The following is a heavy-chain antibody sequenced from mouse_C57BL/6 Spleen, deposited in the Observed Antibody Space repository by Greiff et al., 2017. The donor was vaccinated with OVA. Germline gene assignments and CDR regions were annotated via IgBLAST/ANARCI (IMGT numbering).Heavy chain of an antibody. D-gene: IGHD1-1*01. CDR3: ARDTGLLDY. J-gene: IGHJ2*01. CDR2: ISYDGSN. CDR1: GYSITSGYY. Sequence: VQLKQSGPGLVKPSQSLSLTCSVTGYSITSGYYWNWIRQFPGNKLEWMGYISYDGSNNYNPSLKNRISITRDTSKNQFFLKLNSVTTEDTATYYCARDTGLLDYWGQGTTLTVSS. V-gene: IGHV3-6*01.